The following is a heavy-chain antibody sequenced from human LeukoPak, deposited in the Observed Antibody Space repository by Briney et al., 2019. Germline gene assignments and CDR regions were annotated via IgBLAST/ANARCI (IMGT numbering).Heavy chain of an antibody. V-gene: IGHV3-66*01. D-gene: IGHD1/OR15-1a*01. Sequence: GGSLRLSCAASGFTVSSKYXXXXXXXXXXXLEWVSVIYTDGSTYYADSVRARFSISRDDSKNTLSLQMNSLRAEDTAVYYCAIGHYRNIPGWGQGTLVTVSS. CDR1: GFTVSSKY. CDR2: IYTDGST. CDR3: AIGHYRNIPG. J-gene: IGHJ4*02.